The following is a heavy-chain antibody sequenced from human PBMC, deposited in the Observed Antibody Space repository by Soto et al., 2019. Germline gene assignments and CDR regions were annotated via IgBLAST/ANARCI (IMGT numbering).Heavy chain of an antibody. Sequence: QITLKESGQTLVESTQKLTLTCTFSGFSHTSSVVAVGWIRHPPGKALEWLALVYWDDDKRYSPSLESRLAITSDTSNNQVVLTMTNMHPRDTATDYGAHTAPLYTPNWVDPWCHPNLVTVSS. CDR2: VYWDDDK. J-gene: IGHJ5*02. CDR3: AHTAPLYTPNWVDP. V-gene: IGHV2-5*02. CDR1: GFSHTSSVVA. D-gene: IGHD1-1*01.